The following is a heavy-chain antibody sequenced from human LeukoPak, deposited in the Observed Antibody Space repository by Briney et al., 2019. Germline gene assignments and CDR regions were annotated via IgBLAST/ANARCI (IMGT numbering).Heavy chain of an antibody. J-gene: IGHJ4*02. CDR3: ASTRRSVVAATLAFDY. D-gene: IGHD2-15*01. Sequence: PGGSLRLSCAASGFTFSSYWMSWVRQAPGKGLEWVANIKQDGSEEYYVDSVKGRFTISRDNAKNSLYLQMNSLRAEDTAVYYCASTRRSVVAATLAFDYWGQGTLVTVSS. CDR1: GFTFSSYW. CDR2: IKQDGSEE. V-gene: IGHV3-7*01.